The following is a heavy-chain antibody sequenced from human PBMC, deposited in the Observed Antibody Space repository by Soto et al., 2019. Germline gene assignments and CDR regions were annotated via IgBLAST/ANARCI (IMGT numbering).Heavy chain of an antibody. CDR3: ARDLTTVTTNFDY. Sequence: PGGSLRLSCAASGFTFSSYAMHWVRQAPGKGLEWVAVISYDGSNKYYADSVKGRFTISRDNSKNTLYLQMNSLRAEDTAVYYCARDLTTVTTNFDYWGQGTLVTVSS. CDR2: ISYDGSNK. D-gene: IGHD4-17*01. V-gene: IGHV3-30-3*01. CDR1: GFTFSSYA. J-gene: IGHJ4*02.